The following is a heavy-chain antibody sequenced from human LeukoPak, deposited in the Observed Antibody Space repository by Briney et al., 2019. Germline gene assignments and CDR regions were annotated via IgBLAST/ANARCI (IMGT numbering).Heavy chain of an antibody. CDR3: TRGLRAEY. CDR1: GGSISSYY. D-gene: IGHD4-17*01. V-gene: IGHV4-59*01. J-gene: IGHJ4*02. CDR2: IYNSVNT. Sequence: SETLSLTCTVSGGSISSYYWTWIRQPPGKGLEWIGYIYNSVNTNSYPSLKSRVTISVDKSKNQFSLKLRSVPAADTAVYYCTRGLRAEYGGQGTLVTVSS.